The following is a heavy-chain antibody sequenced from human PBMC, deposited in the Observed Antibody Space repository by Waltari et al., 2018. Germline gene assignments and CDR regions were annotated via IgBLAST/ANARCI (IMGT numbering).Heavy chain of an antibody. D-gene: IGHD3-22*01. CDR3: ARSGYYDSSGYYWWFDP. Sequence: QLQLQESGPGLVKPSETLSLTCTVSGGSISSSNYYWGWIRQPPGKGLEWIGSIYYSGGTYYNPSLKSRVTISVDTSKNQFYLKLNSVTAADTAGHYCARSGYYDSSGYYWWFDPWGQGTLVTVSS. J-gene: IGHJ5*02. CDR1: GGSISSSNYY. V-gene: IGHV4-39*01. CDR2: IYYSGGT.